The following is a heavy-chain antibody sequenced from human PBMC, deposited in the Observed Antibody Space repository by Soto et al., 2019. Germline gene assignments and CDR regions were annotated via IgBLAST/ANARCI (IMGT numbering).Heavy chain of an antibody. CDR3: ARDESAIVLVPGRNNWFDP. D-gene: IGHD2-2*01. CDR2: ISAYNGNT. Sequence: GASVKVSCKASGYTFTSYGISWVRQAPGQGLEWMGWISAYNGNTNYAQKFQGRVTMTTDTSTSTAYMELRSLRSDDTAVYYCARDESAIVLVPGRNNWFDPWGQGTLVTVSS. V-gene: IGHV1-18*01. CDR1: GYTFTSYG. J-gene: IGHJ5*02.